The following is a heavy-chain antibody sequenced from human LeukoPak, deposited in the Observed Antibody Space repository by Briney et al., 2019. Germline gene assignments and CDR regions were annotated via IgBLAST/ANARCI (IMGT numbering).Heavy chain of an antibody. D-gene: IGHD2-15*01. Sequence: ASVKVSCKASGGTFSSYAISWVRQAPGQGLEWMGGINPIFGTANYAQKFQGRVTITADESTSTAYMELSSLRSEDTAVYYCARVVVVVAATLNWFDPWGQGTLVTVSS. V-gene: IGHV1-69*13. J-gene: IGHJ5*02. CDR2: INPIFGTA. CDR3: ARVVVVVAATLNWFDP. CDR1: GGTFSSYA.